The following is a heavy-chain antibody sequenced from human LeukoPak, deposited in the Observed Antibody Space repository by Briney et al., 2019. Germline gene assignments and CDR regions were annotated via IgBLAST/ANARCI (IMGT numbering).Heavy chain of an antibody. Sequence: GESLKISCKGSGYSFATYWIGWVRQIPGKGLEWMGIIYPGDSDIRYSPSIQGQVTISADKSISTAYLQWSSLKASDTAMYYCARLGYSYGLGNDYYYMDVWGKGTTVTVSS. CDR3: ARLGYSYGLGNDYYYMDV. D-gene: IGHD5-18*01. CDR2: IYPGDSDI. J-gene: IGHJ6*03. V-gene: IGHV5-51*01. CDR1: GYSFATYW.